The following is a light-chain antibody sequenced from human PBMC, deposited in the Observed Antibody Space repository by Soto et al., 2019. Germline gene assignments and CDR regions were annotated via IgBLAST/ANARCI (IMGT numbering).Light chain of an antibody. CDR3: QQYYTTPLT. J-gene: IGKJ4*01. V-gene: IGKV4-1*01. Sequence: IMMTQSPDSLAVSLGERATINCKSSQSVLYSSNNKNYLAWYQKRPGQPPNLLIYWASTRESGVPDRFSGSGSGTDFTLTISSLQAEDVAVYYCQQYYTTPLTFGGGTKVEIK. CDR1: QSVLYSSNNKNY. CDR2: WAS.